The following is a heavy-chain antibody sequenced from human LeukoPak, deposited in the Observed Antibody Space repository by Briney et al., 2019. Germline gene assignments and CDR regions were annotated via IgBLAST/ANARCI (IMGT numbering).Heavy chain of an antibody. V-gene: IGHV4-30-4*01. CDR3: ARDHRRITMVRGVIPPGYYYYGMDV. D-gene: IGHD3-10*01. CDR1: GGSISSGDYY. CDR2: IYYSGRT. J-gene: IGHJ6*04. Sequence: PSQTLSLTCTVSGGSISSGDYYWSWLRQPPGKGLEWLGYIYYSGRTYYNPSLKSRVTISEDTSKNQFSLKLSSVTAADTAVYYCARDHRRITMVRGVIPPGYYYYGMDVWGKGTTVTVSS.